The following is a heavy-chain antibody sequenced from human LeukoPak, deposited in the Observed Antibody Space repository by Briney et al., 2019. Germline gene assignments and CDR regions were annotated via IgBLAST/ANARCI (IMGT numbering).Heavy chain of an antibody. D-gene: IGHD6-13*01. CDR1: GFSFSTYW. V-gene: IGHV3-7*03. Sequence: GGSLRLSCAASGFSFSTYWMSWVRQAPGKGLEWLANIKQDGSQKYYVDSVKDRFTISRDNAKNSLYLQLASLRADDTAVYYCARDHDSKWYPYHDYWGQGTPVTVSS. CDR3: ARDHDSKWYPYHDY. CDR2: IKQDGSQK. J-gene: IGHJ4*02.